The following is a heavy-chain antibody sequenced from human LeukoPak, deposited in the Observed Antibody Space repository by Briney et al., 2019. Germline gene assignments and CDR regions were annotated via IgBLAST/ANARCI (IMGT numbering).Heavy chain of an antibody. J-gene: IGHJ4*02. CDR3: ARAPFYYDSNGSPYFDG. CDR1: GCTISTDY. V-gene: IGHV3-53*01. CDR2: MYTGGST. D-gene: IGHD3-22*01. Sequence: PGGSLRLSCAASGCTISTDYKSCFRQAPGKGLEWVSVMYTGGSTYYADSVKGRFTISRDNSKNTLYLQMNSLRAEDTALYYCARAPFYYDSNGSPYFDGWGQGTLVTVSS.